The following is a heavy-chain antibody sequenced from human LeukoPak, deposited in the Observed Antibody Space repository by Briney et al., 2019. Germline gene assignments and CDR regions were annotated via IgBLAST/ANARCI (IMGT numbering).Heavy chain of an antibody. D-gene: IGHD3-3*01. V-gene: IGHV4-34*01. J-gene: IGHJ5*02. Sequence: SETLSLTCAVYGGSFSGYYWSWIRQPPGKGLEWIGEINHSGSTNYNPSLKSRVTISVDRSKNQFSLKLSSVTAADTAVYYCARVGDYDFWSGYNWFDPWGQGTLVTVSS. CDR1: GGSFSGYY. CDR3: ARVGDYDFWSGYNWFDP. CDR2: INHSGST.